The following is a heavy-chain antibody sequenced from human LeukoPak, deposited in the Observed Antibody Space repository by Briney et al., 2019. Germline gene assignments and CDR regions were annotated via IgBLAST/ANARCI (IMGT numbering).Heavy chain of an antibody. CDR1: GFTFSSYS. Sequence: PGGSLRLSCAASGFTFSSYSMNWVRQTPGKGLEWVSSISTSSSYIYYADSVKGRFTISRDNAKNSLYLQMNSLRAEDTAVYYCARDPGIAARPGLWYFDYWGQGTLVTVSS. CDR3: ARDPGIAARPGLWYFDY. D-gene: IGHD6-6*01. V-gene: IGHV3-21*01. CDR2: ISTSSSYI. J-gene: IGHJ4*02.